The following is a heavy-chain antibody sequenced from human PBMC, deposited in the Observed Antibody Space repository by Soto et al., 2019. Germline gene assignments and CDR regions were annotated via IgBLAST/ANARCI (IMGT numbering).Heavy chain of an antibody. D-gene: IGHD6-19*01. V-gene: IGHV3-33*01. CDR1: GFTFSTYG. J-gene: IGHJ4*02. Sequence: QVHLVESGGGVVQPGRSLRLSCAASGFTFSTYGMHWVLQAPGKGLEWVALIWNHGREDSYADSVKGRFTISRDNSKNTLWLQMNSLRADDTAVYYCVRGPWLVGDVTSFDYWGQGSLVTVSS. CDR2: IWNHGRED. CDR3: VRGPWLVGDVTSFDY.